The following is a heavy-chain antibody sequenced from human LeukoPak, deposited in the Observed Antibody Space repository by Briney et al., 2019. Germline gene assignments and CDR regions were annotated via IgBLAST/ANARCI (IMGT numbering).Heavy chain of an antibody. J-gene: IGHJ2*01. D-gene: IGHD5-12*01. CDR3: ARRHQWLRSHWYFDL. V-gene: IGHV4-39*07. CDR1: GGSISSSAYY. CDR2: IYHSGST. Sequence: KPSETLSLTCTVSGGSISSSAYYWGWIRRPPGKGLEWIGYIYHSGSTYYNPSLKSRVTISVDRSKNQFSLKLSSVTAADTAVYYCARRHQWLRSHWYFDLWGRGTLVTVSS.